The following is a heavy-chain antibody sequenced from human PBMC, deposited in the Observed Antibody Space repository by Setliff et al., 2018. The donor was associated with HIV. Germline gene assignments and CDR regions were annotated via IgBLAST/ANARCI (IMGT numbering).Heavy chain of an antibody. J-gene: IGHJ6*02. Sequence: SVKVSCKASGGTFSSYSINWVRQAPGQGLEWMGGIIPIYGTPIYAQKFQGRVTITADESTSTTYMELSSLRSEDTAVYYCARGDYGSGSYYPYYFYYGMDVWGQGTTVTVSS. CDR1: GGTFSSYS. CDR2: IIPIYGTP. CDR3: ARGDYGSGSYYPYYFYYGMDV. V-gene: IGHV1-69*13. D-gene: IGHD3-10*01.